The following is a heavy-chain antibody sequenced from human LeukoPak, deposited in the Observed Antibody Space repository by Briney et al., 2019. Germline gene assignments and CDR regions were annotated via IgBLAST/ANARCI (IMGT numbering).Heavy chain of an antibody. CDR3: ARDSLDSSSWPFDY. J-gene: IGHJ4*02. Sequence: ASVKVSCKASGYTFTSYDINWVRQATGQGLEWMGWMNPNSGNTGYAQKLQGRVTMTTDTSTSTAYMELRSLRSDDTAVYYCARDSLDSSSWPFDYWGQGTLVTVSS. D-gene: IGHD6-13*01. V-gene: IGHV1-8*01. CDR1: GYTFTSYD. CDR2: MNPNSGNT.